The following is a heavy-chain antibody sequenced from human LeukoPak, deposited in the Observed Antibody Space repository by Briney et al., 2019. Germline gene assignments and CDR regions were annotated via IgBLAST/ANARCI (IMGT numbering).Heavy chain of an antibody. V-gene: IGHV3-66*01. CDR1: GFTVSSNY. CDR2: IYSGGST. D-gene: IGHD3-10*01. J-gene: IGHJ5*02. Sequence: GGSLRLSCAASGFTVSSNYMSWVRQAPGKGLEWVSVIYSGGSTYYADSVKGRFTISRDNSKNTLYLQMNSLRAEDTAVYYCARVGRGMMRGSTYWFDPWGQGTLVTVSS. CDR3: ARVGRGMMRGSTYWFDP.